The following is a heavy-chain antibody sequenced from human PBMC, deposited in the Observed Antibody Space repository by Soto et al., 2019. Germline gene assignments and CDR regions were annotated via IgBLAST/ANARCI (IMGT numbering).Heavy chain of an antibody. CDR1: GFTFSSYA. CDR2: ISSNGGST. D-gene: IGHD6-13*01. J-gene: IGHJ4*02. CDR3: VKLPSGYSSSWPRGGYFDY. Sequence: PGGSLRLSCSASGFTFSSYAMHWVRQAPGKGLEYVSAISSNGGSTYYADSVKGRFTISRDNSKNTLYLQMSSLRAEDTAVYYCVKLPSGYSSSWPRGGYFDYWGQGTLVTVSS. V-gene: IGHV3-64D*06.